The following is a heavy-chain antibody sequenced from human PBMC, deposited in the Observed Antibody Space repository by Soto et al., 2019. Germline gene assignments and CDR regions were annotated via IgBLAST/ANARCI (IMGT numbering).Heavy chain of an antibody. CDR1: GFTVSSNY. D-gene: IGHD6-13*01. CDR3: ARAKGIAAAGYYYYYGMDV. J-gene: IGHJ6*02. CDR2: IYSGGST. V-gene: IGHV3-53*01. Sequence: GGSLRLSCAASGFTVSSNYMSWVRQAPGKGLEWVSVIYSGGSTYYADSVKGRFTISRDNSKNTLYLQMSSLRAEDTAVYYCARAKGIAAAGYYYYYGMDVWGQGTTVTVSS.